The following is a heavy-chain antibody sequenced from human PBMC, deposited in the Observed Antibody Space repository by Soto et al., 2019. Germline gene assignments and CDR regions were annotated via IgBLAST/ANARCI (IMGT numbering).Heavy chain of an antibody. CDR3: ARGWYYYDSSGYAY. D-gene: IGHD3-22*01. Sequence: SETLSLTCTVSGGSISSYYWSWIRQPPGKGLEWIGYIYYSGSTNYNPSLKSRVTISVDTSKNQCSVKLSSVTAEDTAVYYCARGWYYYDSSGYAYWGQGTLVTVSS. J-gene: IGHJ4*02. CDR1: GGSISSYY. V-gene: IGHV4-59*01. CDR2: IYYSGST.